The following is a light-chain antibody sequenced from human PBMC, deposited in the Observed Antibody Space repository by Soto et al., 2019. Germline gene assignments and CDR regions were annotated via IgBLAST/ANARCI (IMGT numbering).Light chain of an antibody. CDR2: AAS. CDR1: QDLDRW. CDR3: QQLNSYPRALT. Sequence: DIQMTQSPSSLSASVGDRVTITCRASQDLDRWLAWYQQKPGEAPKLLIYAASTLQSGVPSRFSGSGSGTEFTLTISSLQPEDFATYYCQQLNSYPRALTFGGGTKVEIK. V-gene: IGKV1-9*01. J-gene: IGKJ4*01.